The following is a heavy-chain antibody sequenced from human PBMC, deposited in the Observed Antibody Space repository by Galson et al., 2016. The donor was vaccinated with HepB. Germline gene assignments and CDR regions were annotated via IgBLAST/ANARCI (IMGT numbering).Heavy chain of an antibody. J-gene: IGHJ4*02. Sequence: SLRFSCAASGFTFNSYAMHWVRQAPGKGLEWVAGISFDGGNKYYAESVKGRFTISRDNSKNMLYLQMRSLRVEDTAVYHSARGFPGRTFDSWGQGTLVTVSS. CDR1: GFTFNSYA. D-gene: IGHD2-15*01. CDR2: ISFDGGNK. CDR3: ARGFPGRTFDS. V-gene: IGHV3-30-3*01.